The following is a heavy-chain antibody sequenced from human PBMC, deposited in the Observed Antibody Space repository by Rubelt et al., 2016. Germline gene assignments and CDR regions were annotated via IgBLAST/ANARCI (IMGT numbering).Heavy chain of an antibody. J-gene: IGHJ3*02. CDR3: ARDRTWLVPGLDAFDI. V-gene: IGHV1-18*01. Sequence: QVQLVQSGAEVKKPGASIKVSCKTSGYSFKRYAISWVRQAPGQGLEWMGWISTYNGDTRYAQNFQGRGTMTTDTSTGKAYMELRGLRSDDTAVYSCARDRTWLVPGLDAFDIWGQGTMVTVSS. D-gene: IGHD6-19*01. CDR2: ISTYNGDT. CDR1: GYSFKRYA.